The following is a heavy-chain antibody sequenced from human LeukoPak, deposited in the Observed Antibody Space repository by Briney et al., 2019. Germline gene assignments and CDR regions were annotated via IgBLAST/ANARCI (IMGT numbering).Heavy chain of an antibody. V-gene: IGHV4-34*01. Sequence: SETLSLTCAVYGGSFSGHYWSWIRQPPGKGLEWIGEINHSGSTNYNPSLKGRVTISVDTSKNQFSLKLSSVTAADTAVYYCARGVTTVTEYYFDYWGQGTLVTVSS. CDR3: ARGVTTVTEYYFDY. CDR1: GGSFSGHY. CDR2: INHSGST. D-gene: IGHD4-11*01. J-gene: IGHJ4*02.